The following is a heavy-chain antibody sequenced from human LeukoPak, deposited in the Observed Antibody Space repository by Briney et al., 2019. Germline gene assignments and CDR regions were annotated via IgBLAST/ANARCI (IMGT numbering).Heavy chain of an antibody. D-gene: IGHD3-22*01. CDR2: IRYDGSNK. CDR1: GFTFSSYG. J-gene: IGHJ4*02. Sequence: GGSLRLSCAASGFTFSSYGMHWVRQAPGKGLEWVAFIRYDGSNKYYADSVKGRFTISRDNSKNTLYLQMNSLRAEGTAVYYCATPKGYYDSSGYSTFDYWGQGTLVTVSS. V-gene: IGHV3-30*02. CDR3: ATPKGYYDSSGYSTFDY.